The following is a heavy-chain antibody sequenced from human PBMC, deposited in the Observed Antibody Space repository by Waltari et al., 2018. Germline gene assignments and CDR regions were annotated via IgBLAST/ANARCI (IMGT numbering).Heavy chain of an antibody. J-gene: IGHJ4*02. V-gene: IGHV3-23*01. D-gene: IGHD2-15*01. Sequence: EVQLLESGGGLVQPGGSLRLSCTASGFPFHNYAIWVRQAPGKGLEWVSAISGGGDITKYADSVKGRFTISRDNSQNTLYLQMNSLRAEDTAVYYCARRYCRGGSCYQWFDYWGQGTLVTVSS. CDR2: ISGGGDIT. CDR3: ARRYCRGGSCYQWFDY. CDR1: GFPFHNYA.